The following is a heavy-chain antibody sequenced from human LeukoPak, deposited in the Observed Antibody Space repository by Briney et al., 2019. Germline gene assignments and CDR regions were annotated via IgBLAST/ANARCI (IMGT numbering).Heavy chain of an antibody. V-gene: IGHV1-18*01. D-gene: IGHD1-26*01. CDR1: GYYLTSFA. CDR2: ISAYDGGL. J-gene: IGHJ6*02. CDR3: ARAPLTSIWSPYYFTLDV. Sequence: ASVKVSCKASGYYLTSFAINWVRRAPGQGLVWMGWISAYDGGLKYAQDFQGRVTMTTDSSTRTAYMELTRLTSDDTAVYYCARAPLTSIWSPYYFTLDVWGQGTTVRVSS.